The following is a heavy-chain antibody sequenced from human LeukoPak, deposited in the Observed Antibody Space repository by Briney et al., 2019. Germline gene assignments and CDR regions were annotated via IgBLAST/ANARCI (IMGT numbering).Heavy chain of an antibody. J-gene: IGHJ3*02. V-gene: IGHV4-39*02. Sequence: SETLSLTCAVSGGSISSSSYYWGWIRQPPGKGLEWIVSIYYSGSTYYNPSLKSRVTISVDTSKNQFSLKLPSVTAADTAVYYCAREGEHYDFLTGYRTGPNAFDIWGQGTMVTVSS. CDR3: AREGEHYDFLTGYRTGPNAFDI. D-gene: IGHD3-9*01. CDR1: GGSISSSSYY. CDR2: IYYSGST.